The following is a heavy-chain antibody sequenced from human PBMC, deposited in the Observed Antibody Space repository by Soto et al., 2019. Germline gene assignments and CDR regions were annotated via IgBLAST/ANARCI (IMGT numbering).Heavy chain of an antibody. CDR1: WNTLTSYA. J-gene: IGHJ4*02. CDR3: ATDRSY. Sequence: GAPGKGSCKASWNTLTSYAPLWVRQAPGQRREWIGWINAGNGNTKYSQKFQGRVTITRDTSASTAYMELSSLRSEDTAVYYCATDRSYWGQGTLVTSPQ. CDR2: INAGNGNT. D-gene: IGHD3-22*01. V-gene: IGHV1-3*01.